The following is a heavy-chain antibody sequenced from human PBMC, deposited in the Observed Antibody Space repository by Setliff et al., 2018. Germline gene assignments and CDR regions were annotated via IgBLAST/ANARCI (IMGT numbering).Heavy chain of an antibody. J-gene: IGHJ4*02. Sequence: ASVKVSCKASGYTFTDYYIHWVRQAPGQGLEWMGRINPNSGATNFAQKFQGRVTMTRDTSISTAYMDLSRLRSDDTAVYYCARDLYDSGSDYWGQGTLVTVSS. CDR1: GYTFTDYY. D-gene: IGHD6-25*01. CDR3: ARDLYDSGSDY. CDR2: INPNSGAT. V-gene: IGHV1-2*06.